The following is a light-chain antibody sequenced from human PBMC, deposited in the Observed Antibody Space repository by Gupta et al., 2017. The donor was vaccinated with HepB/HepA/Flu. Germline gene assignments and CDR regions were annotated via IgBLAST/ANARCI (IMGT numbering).Light chain of an antibody. CDR3: GQGKHWPIS. Sequence: DAVLTQSPLSLPVTLGQSASISCRSSQNLLFSDGNTFLNWYQQRPGQSPRRLIYRGSNRDSGVPDRFSGSGSGTDFTLKISSVEAEDVGVYYCGQGKHWPISFGRGTKVEIK. V-gene: IGKV2-30*01. CDR1: QNLLFSDGNTF. J-gene: IGKJ4*01. CDR2: RGS.